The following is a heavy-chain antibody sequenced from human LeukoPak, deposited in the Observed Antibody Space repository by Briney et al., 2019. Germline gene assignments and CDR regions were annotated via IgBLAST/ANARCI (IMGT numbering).Heavy chain of an antibody. D-gene: IGHD7-27*01. CDR1: GYTFTGYY. CDR2: INPNSGGT. Sequence: ASVRVSCKASGYTFTGYYMHWVRQAPGQGLEWMGRINPNSGGTNYAQKFQGRVTMTRDTSISTAYMELSGLRSDDTAVYYCASRLLTGGIDPWGQGTLVTVSS. CDR3: ASRLLTGGIDP. J-gene: IGHJ5*02. V-gene: IGHV1-2*06.